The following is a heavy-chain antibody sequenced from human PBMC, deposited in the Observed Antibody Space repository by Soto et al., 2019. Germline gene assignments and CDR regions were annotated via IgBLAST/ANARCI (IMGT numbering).Heavy chain of an antibody. J-gene: IGHJ3*01. D-gene: IGHD6-19*01. CDR1: DDSISSSNW. CDR2: IYHTETT. Sequence: SETLSLTCVVSDDSISSSNWWTWVRQPPGKGLEWNGEIYHTETTNYNPSLQSRVTVSVDKSKNQFSLTMNSVTAAVTAIYYCARVRSDGWFWAFDFWGQGTMVTVSS. CDR3: ARVRSDGWFWAFDF. V-gene: IGHV4-4*02.